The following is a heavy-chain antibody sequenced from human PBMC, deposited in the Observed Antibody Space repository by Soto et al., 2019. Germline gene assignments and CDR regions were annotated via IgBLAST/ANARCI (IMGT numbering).Heavy chain of an antibody. CDR2: ISSSSSYI. V-gene: IGHV3-21*01. CDR1: GFTFSSYS. J-gene: IGHJ6*02. Sequence: PGGSLRLSCAASGFTFSSYSMNWVRQAPGKGLEWVSSISSSSSYIYYADSVKGRFTISRDNAKNSLYLQMNSLRAEDTAVYYCARGDAVAAAGTRRLYYYYYGMDVWGQGTTVTVSS. CDR3: ARGDAVAAAGTRRLYYYYYGMDV. D-gene: IGHD6-13*01.